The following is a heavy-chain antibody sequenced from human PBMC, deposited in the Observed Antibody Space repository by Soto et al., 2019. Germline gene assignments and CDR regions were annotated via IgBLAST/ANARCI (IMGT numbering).Heavy chain of an antibody. CDR1: GFTFNNYW. D-gene: IGHD3-10*01. J-gene: IGHJ6*02. CDR3: ARGVRGHYGKEV. CDR2: INGDGTTT. V-gene: IGHV3-74*01. Sequence: EVQLVESGGGLVQPGGSLRLSCAASGFTFNNYWIHWVRQAPGKGLMWVSRINGDGTTTNYADSVRGRFAISRDNAENTVYLQMKSLTAEDTALYYCARGVRGHYGKEVWCQGTTVSGSS.